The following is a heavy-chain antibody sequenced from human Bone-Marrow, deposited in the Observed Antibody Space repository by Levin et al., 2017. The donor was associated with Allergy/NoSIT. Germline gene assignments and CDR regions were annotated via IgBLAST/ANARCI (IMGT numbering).Heavy chain of an antibody. Sequence: KSSETLSLTCTVSGGSISSYYWSWIRQPPGKGLEWIGYIYYSGSTNYNPSLKSRVTISVDTSKNQFSLKLSSVTAADTAVYYCARLVVVAATPLMEGRNWFDPWGQGTLVTVSS. CDR1: GGSISSYY. CDR3: ARLVVVAATPLMEGRNWFDP. D-gene: IGHD2-15*01. CDR2: IYYSGST. V-gene: IGHV4-59*08. J-gene: IGHJ5*02.